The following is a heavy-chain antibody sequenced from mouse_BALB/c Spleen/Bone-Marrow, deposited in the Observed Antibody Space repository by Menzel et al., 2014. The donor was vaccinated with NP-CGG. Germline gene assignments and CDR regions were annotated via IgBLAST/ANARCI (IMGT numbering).Heavy chain of an antibody. D-gene: IGHD1-1*01. V-gene: IGHV14-3*02. Sequence: VQLQQPGAELVKPGASVKLSCTAPGFNIKDTYMHWVKQRPEQGLEWIGRIDPANGNTKYDPKFQGKATITADTSSNTAYLQLSSLTSEDTAAYYCAPYYYGSSSFAYWGQGTLVTVSA. CDR3: APYYYGSSSFAY. CDR1: GFNIKDTY. CDR2: IDPANGNT. J-gene: IGHJ3*01.